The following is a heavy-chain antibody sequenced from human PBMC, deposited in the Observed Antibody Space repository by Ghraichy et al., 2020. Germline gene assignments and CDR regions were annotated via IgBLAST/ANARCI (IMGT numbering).Heavy chain of an antibody. V-gene: IGHV4-59*11. D-gene: IGHD1-1*01. CDR1: GGAISSHY. CDR3: ASHDAILSYGMDV. J-gene: IGHJ6*02. Sequence: SQTLSLTCTVSGGAISSHYLSWSRQPAGKGLEWIGYVDYRRSTKYNPSIKSRVTISGDTYKNQFSLKLSSVTAADTAVYYCASHDAILSYGMDVWGQGTMVTVSS. CDR2: VDYRRST.